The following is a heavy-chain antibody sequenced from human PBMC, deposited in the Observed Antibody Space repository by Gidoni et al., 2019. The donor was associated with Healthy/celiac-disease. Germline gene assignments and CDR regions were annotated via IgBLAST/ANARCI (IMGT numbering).Heavy chain of an antibody. D-gene: IGHD2-2*01. CDR1: GFPFASDA. CDR2: ISGSGGST. CDR3: AKALDIVVVPAANLFDY. Sequence: EVQLLESGGGLVQPGGSLRLSFAASGFPFASDARSWVRQAPGKGLEWVSAISGSGGSTYYADSVKGRFTISRDNYKNTLYLQMNSLRAEDTAVYYCAKALDIVVVPAANLFDYWGQGTLVTVSS. J-gene: IGHJ4*02. V-gene: IGHV3-23*01.